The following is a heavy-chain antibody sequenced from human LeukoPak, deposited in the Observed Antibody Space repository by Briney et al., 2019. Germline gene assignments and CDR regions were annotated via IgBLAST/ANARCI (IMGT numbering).Heavy chain of an antibody. CDR1: GFTFDDYA. Sequence: GGSLRLSCAASGFTFDDYAMHWVRQAPGKGLEWVSYISSSSSTIYYADSVKGRFTISRDNAKNSLYLQMNSLRAEDTAVYYCAREYGVVPAGGYFDYWGQGTLVTVSS. D-gene: IGHD2-2*01. CDR3: AREYGVVPAGGYFDY. CDR2: ISSSSSTI. V-gene: IGHV3-48*01. J-gene: IGHJ4*02.